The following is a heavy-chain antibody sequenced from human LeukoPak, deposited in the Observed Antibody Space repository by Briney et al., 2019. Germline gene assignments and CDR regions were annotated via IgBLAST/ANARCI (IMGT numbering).Heavy chain of an antibody. D-gene: IGHD3-10*01. J-gene: IGHJ4*02. CDR3: ARQSRDGSKTRGYFFDH. V-gene: IGHV5-51*01. CDR1: GYIFTNYW. Sequence: GESLKISCQVSGYIFTNYWIGWVRQMPGKGLESMGLIYPADSDTTYSPSFQGQVTISADKSTSTVSLQWSRLRASDTAMYYCARQSRDGSKTRGYFFDHWGQGALVTVSS. CDR2: IYPADSDT.